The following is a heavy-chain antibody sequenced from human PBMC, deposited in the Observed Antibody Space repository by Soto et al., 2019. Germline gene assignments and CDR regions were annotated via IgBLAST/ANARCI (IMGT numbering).Heavy chain of an antibody. CDR2: IYPGDSES. CDR1: GYSFSSYW. CDR3: ARKGGYCSSTSCTRYGFDP. V-gene: IGHV5-51*01. J-gene: IGHJ5*02. Sequence: GESLKISCKGPGYSFSSYWIGWVRQMPGKGLEWMGIIYPGDSESRYSPSFQGQVTISADKSISTAYLQWSSLKASDTAMYYCARKGGYCSSTSCTRYGFDPWGQGTLVTVSS. D-gene: IGHD2-2*01.